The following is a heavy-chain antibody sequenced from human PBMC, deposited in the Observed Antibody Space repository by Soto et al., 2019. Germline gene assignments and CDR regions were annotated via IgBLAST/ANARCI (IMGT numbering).Heavy chain of an antibody. CDR2: INSDGSST. CDR1: GFTFSTYW. J-gene: IGHJ6*02. V-gene: IGHV3-74*01. D-gene: IGHD3-10*01. Sequence: EVQLVESGGGLVQPGGSLRLSCAASGFTFSTYWMHWVRQAPGKGLVWVSRINSDGSSTNYADSVKGRFTISRDNAKNTLFLQINSLRAEDTAVYYGARGGGTYGSYYYAMDVWGQGTTVTVSS. CDR3: ARGGGTYGSYYYAMDV.